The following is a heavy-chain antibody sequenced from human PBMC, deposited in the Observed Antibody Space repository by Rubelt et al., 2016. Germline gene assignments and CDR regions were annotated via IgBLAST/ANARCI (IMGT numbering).Heavy chain of an antibody. J-gene: IGHJ4*02. Sequence: KGRFTISRDNAKNSLYLQMNSLRAEDTAVYYCARKYYYDSSGYYLDYWGQGTLVTVSS. V-gene: IGHV3-11*06. CDR3: ARKYYYDSSGYYLDY. D-gene: IGHD3-22*01.